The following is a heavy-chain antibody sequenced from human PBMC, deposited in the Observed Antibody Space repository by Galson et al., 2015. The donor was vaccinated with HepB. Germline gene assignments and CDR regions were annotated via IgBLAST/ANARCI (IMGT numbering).Heavy chain of an antibody. J-gene: IGHJ6*03. Sequence: VKVSCKASEYTFTDYVVNWVRQAPGQGLEWMGWMNTNTGTPTYAPGFAGRFVFSLDTSVTTAYLQISSLETDDTAVYYCARSPLRFLDWLPYHDYYYMDVWGEGTTVTVSS. CDR2: MNTNTGTP. D-gene: IGHD3-3*01. CDR1: EYTFTDYV. V-gene: IGHV7-4-1*02. CDR3: ARSPLRFLDWLPYHDYYYMDV.